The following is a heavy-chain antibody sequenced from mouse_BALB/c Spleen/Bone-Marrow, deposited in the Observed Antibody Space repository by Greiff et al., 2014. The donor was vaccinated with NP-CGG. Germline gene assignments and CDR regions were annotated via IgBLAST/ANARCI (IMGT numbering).Heavy chain of an antibody. D-gene: IGHD2-4*01. CDR3: TRYDYDGVDY. Sequence: EVQLQQSGPGLLKPSQSLSLTCTVTGYSITSDHAWNWIRQFPGNKLEWMGYISYSGSTSYNPSLKGRISITRDTSKNQFFLQLNSVTAEDTATYYCTRYDYDGVDYWGQGTTLTVSS. CDR2: ISYSGST. V-gene: IGHV3-2*02. CDR1: GYSITSDHA. J-gene: IGHJ2*01.